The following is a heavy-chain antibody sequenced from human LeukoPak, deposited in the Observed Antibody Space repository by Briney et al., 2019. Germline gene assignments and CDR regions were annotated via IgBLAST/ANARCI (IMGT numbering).Heavy chain of an antibody. D-gene: IGHD2-2*01. CDR3: ALGEPAARSFDP. CDR2: VDPEDGET. J-gene: IGHJ5*02. CDR1: GYTFTDYY. Sequence: ASVKVSCKVSGYTFTDYYMLWVQQAPGKGLEWMGLVDPEDGETIYAEKFQGRVTITADTSTDTAYMELSSLRSEDTAVYYCALGEPAARSFDPWGQGTLDTVSS. V-gene: IGHV1-69-2*01.